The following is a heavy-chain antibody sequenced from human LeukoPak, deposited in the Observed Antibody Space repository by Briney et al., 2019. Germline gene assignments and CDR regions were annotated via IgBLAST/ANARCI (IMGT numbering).Heavy chain of an antibody. J-gene: IGHJ4*02. V-gene: IGHV3-23*01. CDR1: GFTFSSYA. CDR2: ISGSGGST. D-gene: IGHD1-26*01. CDR3: AKLLGSYYSEAADY. Sequence: PGGSLRLSCAASGFTFSSYAMSWVHQAPGKGLEWVSAISGSGGSTYYADSVKGRFTISRDNSKNTLYLQMNSLRAEDTAVYYCAKLLGSYYSEAADYWGQGTLVTVSS.